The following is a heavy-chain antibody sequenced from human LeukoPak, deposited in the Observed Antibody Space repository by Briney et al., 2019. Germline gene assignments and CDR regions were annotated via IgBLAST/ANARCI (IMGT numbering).Heavy chain of an antibody. V-gene: IGHV3-23*01. CDR1: GFTFSSYA. CDR3: ARDVGDIVVVPAAIFS. CDR2: ISGSGGST. Sequence: PGGSLRLSCAASGFTFSSYAMSWVRQAPGKGLEWVSAISGSGGSTCYADSVKGRFTISRDNAKNSLYLQMNSLRAEDTAVYYCARDVGDIVVVPAAIFSWGQGTLVTVSS. D-gene: IGHD2-2*01. J-gene: IGHJ5*02.